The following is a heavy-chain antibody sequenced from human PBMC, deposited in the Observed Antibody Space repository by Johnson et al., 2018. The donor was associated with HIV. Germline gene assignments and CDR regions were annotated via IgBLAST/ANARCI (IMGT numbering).Heavy chain of an antibody. V-gene: IGHV3-7*03. J-gene: IGHJ3*02. CDR2: IKQDGSEK. D-gene: IGHD6-13*01. CDR1: GLTFSSHS. Sequence: VESGGGVVQPGRSLRLSCAASGLTFSSHSMNWVRQAPGKGLEWVANIKQDGSEKYYVDSVKGRFTISRDNAKNSLYLQMNSLRAEDTAVYYCARAGRQQLVLDAFDIWGQGTMVTVSS. CDR3: ARAGRQQLVLDAFDI.